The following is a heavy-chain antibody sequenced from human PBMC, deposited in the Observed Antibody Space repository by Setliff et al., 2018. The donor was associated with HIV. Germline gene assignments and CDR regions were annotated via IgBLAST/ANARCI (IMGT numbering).Heavy chain of an antibody. CDR1: GFTFSSYA. D-gene: IGHD2-2*03. CDR2: ISGSGGST. V-gene: IGHV3-23*01. CDR3: AKDLDIVVVPAAPDAFDI. Sequence: PGGSLRLSCAASGFTFSSYAMSWVRQAPGKGLEWVSVISGSGGSTYYADSVKGRFTISSDNSKNTLYLQMNSLRAEDTAVYYCAKDLDIVVVPAAPDAFDIWGQGTMVTVSS. J-gene: IGHJ3*02.